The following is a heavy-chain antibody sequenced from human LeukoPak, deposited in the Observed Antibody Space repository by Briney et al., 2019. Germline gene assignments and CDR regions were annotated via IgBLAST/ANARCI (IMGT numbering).Heavy chain of an antibody. CDR1: GFTFSSYS. V-gene: IGHV3-30*18. Sequence: GGSLRLSCAASGFTFSSYSMNWVRQAPGKGLEWVAVISYDGSNKYYADSVKGRFTISRDNSKNTLYLQMNSLRAEDTAVYYCAKDGKFSSWPIDYWGQGTLVTVSS. CDR2: ISYDGSNK. J-gene: IGHJ4*02. CDR3: AKDGKFSSWPIDY. D-gene: IGHD6-13*01.